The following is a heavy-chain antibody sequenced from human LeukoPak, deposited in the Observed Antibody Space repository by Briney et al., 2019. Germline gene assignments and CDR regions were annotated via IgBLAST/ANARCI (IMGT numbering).Heavy chain of an antibody. Sequence: PGGSLRLSCAASGFTFSRSWMNWVRQAPGKGLQWVANIKHDGSAKYYVDSVKGRFTISRDNAKNSLYLQMRSLRAEDTAVYYCASSVQLERRWFDPWGQGTLVTVSS. V-gene: IGHV3-7*01. CDR1: GFTFSRSW. D-gene: IGHD1-1*01. J-gene: IGHJ5*02. CDR3: ASSVQLERRWFDP. CDR2: IKHDGSAK.